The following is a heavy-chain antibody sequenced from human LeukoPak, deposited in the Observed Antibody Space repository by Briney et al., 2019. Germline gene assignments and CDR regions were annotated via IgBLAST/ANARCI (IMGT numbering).Heavy chain of an antibody. D-gene: IGHD3-22*01. Sequence: GGSLRLSCAASGFTFSSYWMHWVRQAPGKGLVWVSRINSDGSVTNYADSVKGRFTIFRDNSKNTLYLQMNSLRAEDTAVYYCAKDPPHYYDSSGYYQGSGSFDYWGQGTLVTVSS. CDR1: GFTFSSYW. J-gene: IGHJ4*02. CDR2: INSDGSVT. V-gene: IGHV3-74*01. CDR3: AKDPPHYYDSSGYYQGSGSFDY.